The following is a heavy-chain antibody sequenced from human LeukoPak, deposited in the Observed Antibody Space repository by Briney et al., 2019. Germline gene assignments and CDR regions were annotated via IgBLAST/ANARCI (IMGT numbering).Heavy chain of an antibody. CDR3: ARPAGYDFAFDI. J-gene: IGHJ3*02. D-gene: IGHD5-12*01. Sequence: GGSLRLSCAASGFSFSSYGMRWVRQAPGKGLEWVAFIRYDGSNKYYADSVKGRFTISRDNSKNTLYMQMNSLRAEDTAVYCCARPAGYDFAFDICGQETMVTVSS. V-gene: IGHV3-30*02. CDR2: IRYDGSNK. CDR1: GFSFSSYG.